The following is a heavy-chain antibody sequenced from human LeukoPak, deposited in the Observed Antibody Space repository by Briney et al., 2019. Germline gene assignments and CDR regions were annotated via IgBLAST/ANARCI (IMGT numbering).Heavy chain of an antibody. CDR3: ARGFSSYGDYGFDY. Sequence: ASVRVSCKASGYTFTSYGISWVRQAPGQGLEWMGWISAYNGNTNYAQKLQGRVTMTTDTSTSTAYMELRSLRSDDTAVYYCARGFSSYGDYGFDYWGQGTLVTVSS. CDR2: ISAYNGNT. V-gene: IGHV1-18*01. CDR1: GYTFTSYG. J-gene: IGHJ4*02. D-gene: IGHD4-17*01.